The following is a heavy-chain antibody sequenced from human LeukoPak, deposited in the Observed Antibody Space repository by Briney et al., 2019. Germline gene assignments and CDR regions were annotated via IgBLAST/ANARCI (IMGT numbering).Heavy chain of an antibody. CDR1: GFTFSSYG. D-gene: IGHD3-22*01. V-gene: IGHV3-23*01. Sequence: GGSLRLSCAASGFTFSSYGMHWVRQAPGKGLEWVSGIGGGDGRTYYADSLKGRFTISRDISKTTLYLQINGLTADDTAVYYCAKDSHSGFFDYWGQGTLVTVSS. J-gene: IGHJ4*02. CDR3: AKDSHSGFFDY. CDR2: IGGGDGRT.